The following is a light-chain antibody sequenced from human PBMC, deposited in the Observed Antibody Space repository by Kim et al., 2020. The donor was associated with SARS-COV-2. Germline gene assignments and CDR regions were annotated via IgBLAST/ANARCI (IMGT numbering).Light chain of an antibody. CDR3: QQYNRLLT. CDR1: QSLSGW. Sequence: SASVGDRVSITCLASQSLSGWLAWYQQKPGKAPKLLIYQTSSLERGVSSRFSGSGSGTEFTITISSLHPDDFATYYCQQYNRLLTFGGGTKVDIK. J-gene: IGKJ4*01. V-gene: IGKV1-5*03. CDR2: QTS.